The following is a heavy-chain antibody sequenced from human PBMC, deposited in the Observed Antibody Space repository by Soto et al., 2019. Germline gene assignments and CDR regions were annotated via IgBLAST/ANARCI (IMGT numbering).Heavy chain of an antibody. CDR3: ARHPEPHYDFVRGHSPGGMDV. D-gene: IGHD3-3*01. CDR2: IDPSDSFT. V-gene: IGHV5-10-1*03. CDR1: GYTFTNYW. Sequence: EVQLVQSGSEVKKAGESLRISCQASGYTFTNYWISWVRQMPGKGLEWMGRIDPSDSFTKYSPSLQGHVTFSIDKSIDTAYVPWTSLQASDAAIYYCARHPEPHYDFVRGHSPGGMDVWGQGTTVTVS. J-gene: IGHJ6*02.